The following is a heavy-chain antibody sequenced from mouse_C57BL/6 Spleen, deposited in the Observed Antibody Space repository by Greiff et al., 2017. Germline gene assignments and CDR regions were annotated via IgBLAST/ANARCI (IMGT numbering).Heavy chain of an antibody. CDR3: ARSYGSSYYAMDY. CDR1: GYTFTSYW. J-gene: IGHJ4*01. Sequence: VQLQQSGTELVKPGASVKLSCKASGYTFTSYWMHWVKQRPGQGLEWIGNINPSNGGTNYNEKFKSKATLTVDKSSSTAYMQLSSLTSEDSAVYDCARSYGSSYYAMDYWGQGTSVTVSS. D-gene: IGHD1-1*01. V-gene: IGHV1-53*01. CDR2: INPSNGGT.